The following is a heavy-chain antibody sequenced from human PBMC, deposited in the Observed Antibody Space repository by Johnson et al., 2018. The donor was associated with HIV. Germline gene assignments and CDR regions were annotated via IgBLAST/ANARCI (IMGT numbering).Heavy chain of an antibody. V-gene: IGHV3-30*02. CDR3: ARGGVVHDAFDM. D-gene: IGHD2-2*01. CDR1: GFIFNTFG. CDR2: IRYDGSIQ. J-gene: IGHJ3*02. Sequence: QVQLVESGGGVVQPGGSLRLSCAASGFIFNTFGMHWVRQAPGKGLEWVAFIRYDGSIQYYADSVQGRFTISRDNSKNTLYLQMHSLRLEDTAVYYCARGGVVHDAFDMWGQGTLVTVSS.